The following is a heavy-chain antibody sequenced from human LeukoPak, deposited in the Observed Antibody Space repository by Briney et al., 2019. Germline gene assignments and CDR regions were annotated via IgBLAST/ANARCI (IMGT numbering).Heavy chain of an antibody. Sequence: GGSLRLSCAASGFTLSDHYVDWVRQAPGKGLEWVGRTRNKANSYTTEYAASVKGRFTISRADSKNSLYLQMNSLKTEDTAVYYCVREVRGSRSFDYWGQGTLVTVSS. D-gene: IGHD3-16*01. CDR2: TRNKANSYTT. J-gene: IGHJ4*02. V-gene: IGHV3-72*01. CDR1: GFTLSDHY. CDR3: VREVRGSRSFDY.